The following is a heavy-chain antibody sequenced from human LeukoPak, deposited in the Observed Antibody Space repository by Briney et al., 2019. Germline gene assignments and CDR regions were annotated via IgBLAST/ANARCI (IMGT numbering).Heavy chain of an antibody. CDR1: GFTFSDYY. D-gene: IGHD2-2*01. Sequence: GGSLRLSCAASGFTFSDYYMSWIRQAPGKGLEWVSYISSSGSTIYYADSVKGRFTISRDNAKNSLYLQMNSLRAEDTAVYYCARDRGIVVVPAAMNYYYYGMDVWGQGTTVTVSS. V-gene: IGHV3-11*01. CDR3: ARDRGIVVVPAAMNYYYYGMDV. J-gene: IGHJ6*02. CDR2: ISSSGSTI.